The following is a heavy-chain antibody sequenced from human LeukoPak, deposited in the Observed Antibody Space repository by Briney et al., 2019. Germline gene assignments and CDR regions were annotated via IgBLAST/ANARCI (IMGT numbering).Heavy chain of an antibody. CDR2: IIPIFGTA. V-gene: IGHV1-69*01. CDR1: GGTFSSYA. CDR3: ARDVVVVADPSGAFDI. J-gene: IGHJ3*02. Sequence: ASVKVSCKASGGTFSSYAISWVRQAPGHGLEWMGGIIPIFGTANYAQKFQGRVTITADESTSTAYMELSSLRSEDTAVYYCARDVVVVADPSGAFDIWGPGTMVTVSS. D-gene: IGHD2-15*01.